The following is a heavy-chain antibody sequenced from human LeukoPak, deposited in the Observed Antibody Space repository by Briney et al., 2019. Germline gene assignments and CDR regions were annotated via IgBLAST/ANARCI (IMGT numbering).Heavy chain of an antibody. J-gene: IGHJ4*02. D-gene: IGHD1-1*01. CDR3: ARASNRDSTGPIGF. Sequence: GASVKVSCKASGYTITGYYMHWVRQAPGQGLEWRGWINPYSGGTNYARKFQGRVTMTRDTSISTAYMELNRLRPDDAAVYFCARASNRDSTGPIGFWGQGTLVTVSS. CDR2: INPYSGGT. CDR1: GYTITGYY. V-gene: IGHV1-2*02.